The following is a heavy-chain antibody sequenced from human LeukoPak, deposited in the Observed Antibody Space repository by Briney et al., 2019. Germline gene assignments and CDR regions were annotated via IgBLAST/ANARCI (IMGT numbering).Heavy chain of an antibody. CDR2: ISGSSTYI. V-gene: IGHV3-21*01. D-gene: IGHD3-16*01. CDR3: ARDLFDFYTWGSYGSFDI. CDR1: AFTFSTYS. Sequence: PGRSLRLSCAASAFTFSTYSMNWVRQAPGQVLEWVSSISGSSTYIFYADSVKGRFTISRDNAKNSLYLQMNSLRAEDTAVYYCARDLFDFYTWGSYGSFDIWGQGTMVTVSS. J-gene: IGHJ3*02.